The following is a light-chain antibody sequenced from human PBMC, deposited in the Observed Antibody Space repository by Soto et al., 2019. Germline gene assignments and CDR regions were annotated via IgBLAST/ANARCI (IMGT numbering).Light chain of an antibody. CDR3: QQRRNWPPGALT. V-gene: IGKV3-11*01. CDR1: QSVSSY. CDR2: DAS. J-gene: IGKJ4*01. Sequence: EILLTQSPATLSLSPGERATLSCRASQSVSSYLAWYQQKPGQAPRLLIYDASNRATGIPARFSGSGSGTDFTLTIRSLEPEDFAVYYCQQRRNWPPGALTFGGGTKGEIK.